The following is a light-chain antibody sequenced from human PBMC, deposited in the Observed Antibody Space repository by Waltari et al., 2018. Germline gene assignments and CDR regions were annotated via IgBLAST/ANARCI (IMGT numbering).Light chain of an antibody. CDR1: QIVLDSSNNKNS. V-gene: IGKV4-1*01. J-gene: IGKJ4*01. Sequence: IVMTQSPDSLAVSLGERATLKGKSSQIVLDSSNNKNSFAWYQHQPVQPPKLLIYWASTRESGVPDRFSGSGSGTDFTLTISSLQAEDVAVYYCQQYYSTPLTFGVGTKVEIK. CDR2: WAS. CDR3: QQYYSTPLT.